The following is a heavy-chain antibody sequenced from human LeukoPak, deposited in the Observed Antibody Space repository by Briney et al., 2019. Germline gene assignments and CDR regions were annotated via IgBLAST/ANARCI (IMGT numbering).Heavy chain of an antibody. J-gene: IGHJ4*02. D-gene: IGHD4-17*01. CDR1: GYTFTNYG. V-gene: IGHV1-18*01. Sequence: GASVKVSCKASGYTFTNYGISWVRQAPGQGLEWMGWIKTYNGNANYAQKLQGRVTMTTDTSTSTAYMELRSLRSDDTAVYYCARKDYGDSFDYWGQGTLVTVSP. CDR2: IKTYNGNA. CDR3: ARKDYGDSFDY.